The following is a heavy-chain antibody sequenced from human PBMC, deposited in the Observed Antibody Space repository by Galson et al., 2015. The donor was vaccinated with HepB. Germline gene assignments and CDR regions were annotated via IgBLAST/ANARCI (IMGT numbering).Heavy chain of an antibody. CDR3: ARAGYSYGYLFDY. Sequence: PALVKPTQTLTLTCTFSGFSLSTSGMCVSWIRQPPGKALEWLALIDWDDDQYYSTSLKTRLTIPKDTSKNQVVLTMTNMDPVDTATYYCARAGYSYGYLFDYWGQGTLVTVSS. D-gene: IGHD5-18*01. CDR1: GFSLSTSGMC. CDR2: IDWDDDQ. V-gene: IGHV2-70*01. J-gene: IGHJ4*02.